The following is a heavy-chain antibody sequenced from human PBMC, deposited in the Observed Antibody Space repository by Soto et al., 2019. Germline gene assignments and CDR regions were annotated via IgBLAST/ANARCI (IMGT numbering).Heavy chain of an antibody. D-gene: IGHD3-16*01. CDR2: ISGSGGST. Sequence: EVQLLESGGGLVQPGGSLRLSCAASGFTFSSYAMSWVRQAPGKGLEWVSAISGSGGSTYYADSVKGRFTISRDNSKNTLYLQMNSLGAEDNAGYYCAEGTVPPVVRLYGMDVWGQGTTVTVSS. CDR3: AEGTVPPVVRLYGMDV. J-gene: IGHJ6*02. CDR1: GFTFSSYA. V-gene: IGHV3-23*01.